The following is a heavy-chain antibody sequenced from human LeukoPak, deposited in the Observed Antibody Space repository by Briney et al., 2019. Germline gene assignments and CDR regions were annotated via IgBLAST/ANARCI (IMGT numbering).Heavy chain of an antibody. J-gene: IGHJ4*02. Sequence: SQTLSLTCTVSTGSITSGGYFWSWIRQPAGRGLEWIGRIYTNGNTNYNPSLKSRVTISLDTSKNQFSLRLSSVTAADTAVCYCARDTYYSDTSGYHLDYWGQGTLVTVSS. CDR1: TGSITSGGYF. D-gene: IGHD3-22*01. CDR2: IYTNGNT. CDR3: ARDTYYSDTSGYHLDY. V-gene: IGHV4-61*02.